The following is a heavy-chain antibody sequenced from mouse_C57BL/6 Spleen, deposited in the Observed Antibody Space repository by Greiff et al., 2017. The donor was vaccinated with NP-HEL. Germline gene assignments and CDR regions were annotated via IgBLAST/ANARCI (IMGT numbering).Heavy chain of an antibody. V-gene: IGHV1-52*01. J-gene: IGHJ3*01. D-gene: IGHD1-1*01. CDR2: IDPSDSET. CDR3: ARTQTTTVVAEDWFAY. CDR1: GYTFTSYW. Sequence: VQLQQPGAELVRPGSSVKLSCKASGYTFTSYWMHWVKQRPIQGLEWIGNIDPSDSETHYNQKFKDKATLTVDKSSSTAYMQLSSLTSEDSAVYYCARTQTTTVVAEDWFAYWGQGTLVTVSA.